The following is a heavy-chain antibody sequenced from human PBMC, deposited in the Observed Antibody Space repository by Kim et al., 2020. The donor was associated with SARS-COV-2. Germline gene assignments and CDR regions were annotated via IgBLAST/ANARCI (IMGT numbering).Heavy chain of an antibody. Sequence: GESLKISCKGSGYSFTSYWIGWVRQMPGKGLEWMGIIYPGDSDTRYSPSFQGQVTISADKSISTAYLQWSSLKASDTAMYYCARDVSYYYVSSGPPYNWFDPWGQGTLVTVSS. CDR3: ARDVSYYYVSSGPPYNWFDP. CDR2: IYPGDSDT. CDR1: GYSFTSYW. D-gene: IGHD3-22*01. V-gene: IGHV5-51*01. J-gene: IGHJ5*02.